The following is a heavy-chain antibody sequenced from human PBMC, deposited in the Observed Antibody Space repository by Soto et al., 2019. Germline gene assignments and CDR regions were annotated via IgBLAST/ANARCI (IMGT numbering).Heavy chain of an antibody. CDR1: GFTFYSYA. Sequence: PGGSLRLSCAASGFTFYSYAMSWVRQAPGKGLEWVSTIGSVGGDTYYADSVKGRFTISRDDSKNTLHLQMNSLRAEDTAVYYCVKDRMAYNSVWDPFDIWGQGTMVTVSS. D-gene: IGHD1-20*01. CDR2: IGSVGGDT. V-gene: IGHV3-23*01. CDR3: VKDRMAYNSVWDPFDI. J-gene: IGHJ3*02.